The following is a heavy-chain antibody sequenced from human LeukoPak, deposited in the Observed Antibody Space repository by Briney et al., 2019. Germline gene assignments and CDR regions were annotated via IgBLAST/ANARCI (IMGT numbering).Heavy chain of an antibody. CDR3: ATDRNSYGLSHDY. V-gene: IGHV1-8*01. CDR2: MNPNSGNT. D-gene: IGHD5-18*01. Sequence: ASVKVSCKASGYTFTSYDINWVRQATGQGLEWMGWMNPNSGNTGYAQKFQGRVTMTRNTSISTAYMELSSLRSEDTAVYYCATDRNSYGLSHDYWGQGTLVTVSS. J-gene: IGHJ4*02. CDR1: GYTFTSYD.